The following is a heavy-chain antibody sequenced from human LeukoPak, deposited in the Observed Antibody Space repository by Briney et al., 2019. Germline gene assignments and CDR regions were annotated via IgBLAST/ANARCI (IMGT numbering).Heavy chain of an antibody. CDR1: GGSFSGYY. D-gene: IGHD3-22*01. Sequence: PSETLSLTCAVYGGSFSGYYWSWIRQPPGKGLEWIGEINHSGSTNYNPSLRSRVTISVDTSKNQFSLKLSSVTAADTAVYYCARGRAEYYYDSSGYPRGSYYYYYMDVWGKGTTVTVSS. CDR2: INHSGST. V-gene: IGHV4-34*01. CDR3: ARGRAEYYYDSSGYPRGSYYYYYMDV. J-gene: IGHJ6*03.